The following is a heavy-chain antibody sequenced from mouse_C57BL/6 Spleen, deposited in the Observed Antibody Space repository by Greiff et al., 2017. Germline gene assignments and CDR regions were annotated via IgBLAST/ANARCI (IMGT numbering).Heavy chain of an antibody. J-gene: IGHJ2*01. CDR2: ISDGGSYT. D-gene: IGHD4-1*01. V-gene: IGHV5-4*01. Sequence: EVMLVESGGGLVKPGGSLKLSCAASGFTFSSYAMSWVRQTPEKRLEWVATISDGGSYTYYPDNVKGRFTISRDNAKNNLYLQMSHLKSEDKAMYYCARDLTYFDYWGQGTTLTVSS. CDR1: GFTFSSYA. CDR3: ARDLTYFDY.